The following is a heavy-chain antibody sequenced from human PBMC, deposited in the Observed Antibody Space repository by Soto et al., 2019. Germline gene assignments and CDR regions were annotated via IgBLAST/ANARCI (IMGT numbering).Heavy chain of an antibody. D-gene: IGHD6-19*01. V-gene: IGHV3-23*01. J-gene: IGHJ6*02. CDR3: AKDQGSGWYPDYYYYGMDV. CDR1: GFTFSSYA. CDR2: ISGSGGST. Sequence: GGSLRLSCAASGFTFSSYAMSWVRQAPGKGLEWVSAISGSGGSTYYADSVKGRFTISRDNSKNTLYLQMNSLRAEDTAVYYCAKDQGSGWYPDYYYYGMDVWGQGTTVTVSS.